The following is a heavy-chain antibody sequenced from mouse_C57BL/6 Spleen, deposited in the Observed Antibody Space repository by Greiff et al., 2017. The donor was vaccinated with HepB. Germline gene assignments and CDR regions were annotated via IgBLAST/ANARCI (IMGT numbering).Heavy chain of an antibody. D-gene: IGHD2-5*01. J-gene: IGHJ4*01. CDR3: ARGIYYSNGDY. V-gene: IGHV1-82*01. CDR2: IYPGDGDT. Sequence: QVQLQQSGPELVKPGASVKISCKASGYAFSSSWMNWVKQRPGKGLEWIGRIYPGDGDTNYNGKFKGKATLTADQSSSTAYMQLSSLTSEDSAVYFCARGIYYSNGDYWGQGTSVTVSS. CDR1: GYAFSSSW.